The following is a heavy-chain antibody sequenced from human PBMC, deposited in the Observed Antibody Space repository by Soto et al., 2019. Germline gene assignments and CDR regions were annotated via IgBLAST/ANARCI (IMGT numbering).Heavy chain of an antibody. CDR3: ARDPHRDGYNYPYYYYYGMDV. Sequence: GGSLRLSCAASGFTFSSYAMHWVSQAPGKGLEWVAVISYDGSNKYYADSVKGRFTISRDNSKNTLYLQMNSLGAEDTAVYYCARDPHRDGYNYPYYYYYGMDVWGQGTTVTVSS. CDR1: GFTFSSYA. J-gene: IGHJ6*02. V-gene: IGHV3-30-3*01. CDR2: ISYDGSNK. D-gene: IGHD5-12*01.